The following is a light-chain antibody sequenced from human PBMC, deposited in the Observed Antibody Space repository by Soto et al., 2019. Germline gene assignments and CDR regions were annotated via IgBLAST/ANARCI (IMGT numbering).Light chain of an antibody. CDR1: QSVSSN. CDR2: GAS. J-gene: IGKJ1*01. CDR3: QQYTNWPPT. V-gene: IGKV3-15*01. Sequence: EIVMTLSPATLSVSPGERATLSCRASQSVSSNLAWYQQKPGQAPRLLIYGASTRATGIPARFSGSGSGTEFTLTISSLQSEDFAVYYCQQYTNWPPTFGQGTKVEI.